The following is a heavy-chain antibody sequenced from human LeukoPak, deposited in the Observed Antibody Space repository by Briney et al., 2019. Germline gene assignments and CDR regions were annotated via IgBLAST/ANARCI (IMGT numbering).Heavy chain of an antibody. CDR1: GFTFSTCA. CDR3: AKDGSNDWRWGAFDV. Sequence: SGGSLRLSCEASGFTFSTCALSWVRQAPGKGLEWVSSIVGSGSSTFYADSVKGRFSISRDNSKHTLYLQMNTLRADDTAVYYCAKDGSNDWRWGAFDVWGQGTMVTVSS. J-gene: IGHJ3*01. CDR2: IVGSGSST. D-gene: IGHD2-15*01. V-gene: IGHV3-23*01.